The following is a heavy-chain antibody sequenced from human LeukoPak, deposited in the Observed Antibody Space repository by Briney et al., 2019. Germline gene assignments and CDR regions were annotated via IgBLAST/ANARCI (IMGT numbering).Heavy chain of an antibody. CDR1: GYTFSNYD. CDR3: ARVVWVGRVPAAKKKQYYFDY. V-gene: IGHV1-8*02. J-gene: IGHJ4*02. D-gene: IGHD2-2*01. CDR2: MNPNSGNT. Sequence: ASVKVSCKASGYTFSNYDINWVRQATGQGLEWMGWMNPNSGNTGYAQKFQGRVTMTRNTSISTAYMELSSLRSEDTAVYYCARVVWVGRVPAAKKKQYYFDYWGQGTLVAVSS.